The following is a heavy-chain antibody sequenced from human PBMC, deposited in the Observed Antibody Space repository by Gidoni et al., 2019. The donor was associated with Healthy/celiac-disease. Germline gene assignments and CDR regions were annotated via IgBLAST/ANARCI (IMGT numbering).Heavy chain of an antibody. V-gene: IGHV3-33*01. CDR3: ASVVATIQGDY. J-gene: IGHJ4*02. CDR1: GFTFSSYG. Sequence: QVQLVESGGGVVHPGSSLRLSCAASGFTFSSYGMHWVRQAPGKGLEWVAVIWYDGSNKYYADSVKGRFTISRDNSKNTLYLQMNSLRAEDTAVYYCASVVATIQGDYWGQGTLVTVSS. D-gene: IGHD5-12*01. CDR2: IWYDGSNK.